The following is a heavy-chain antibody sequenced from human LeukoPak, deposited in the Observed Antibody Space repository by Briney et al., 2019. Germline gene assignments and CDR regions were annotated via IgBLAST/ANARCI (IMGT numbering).Heavy chain of an antibody. CDR3: ARDICGSWFDY. CDR2: IYSGGST. Sequence: GGSLRLSCAASGFTFSSYSMNWVRQAPGKGLEWVSVIYSGGSTYYADSVKGRFTISRDTSKNTLYLQMNSLRAEDTAVYYCARDICGSWFDYWGQGTLVTVSS. V-gene: IGHV3-53*01. D-gene: IGHD2-21*01. J-gene: IGHJ4*02. CDR1: GFTFSSYS.